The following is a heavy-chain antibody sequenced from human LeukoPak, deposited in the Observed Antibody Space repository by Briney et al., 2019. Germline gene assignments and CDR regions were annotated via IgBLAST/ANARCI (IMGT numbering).Heavy chain of an antibody. Sequence: SVKVSCKASGGTFSSYAISWVRQAPGQGLEWMGGIIPIFGTANYAQKFQGRVTITTDESASTAYMELSSLRSEDTAVYYCARGAPSSSLYYYYMDVWGKGTTVTVSS. D-gene: IGHD6-6*01. CDR1: GGTFSSYA. V-gene: IGHV1-69*05. J-gene: IGHJ6*03. CDR2: IIPIFGTA. CDR3: ARGAPSSSLYYYYMDV.